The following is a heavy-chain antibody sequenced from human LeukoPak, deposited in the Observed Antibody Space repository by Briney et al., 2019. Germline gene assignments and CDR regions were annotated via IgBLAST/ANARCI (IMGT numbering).Heavy chain of an antibody. J-gene: IGHJ5*02. CDR3: ARGPEEGNWFDP. CDR1: GGSFSGYY. V-gene: IGHV4-34*01. Sequence: PSETLSLTCAVYGGSFSGYYWSWIRQPPGKGLEWIGEINHSGSTNYNPSLKSRVTISVDTSKNQFSLKLSSVTAADTAVYYCARGPEEGNWFDPWGQGTLVTVSS. CDR2: INHSGST.